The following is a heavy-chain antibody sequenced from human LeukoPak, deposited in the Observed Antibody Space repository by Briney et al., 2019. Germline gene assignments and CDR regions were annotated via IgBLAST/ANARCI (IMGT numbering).Heavy chain of an antibody. D-gene: IGHD6-19*01. CDR2: IYHSGST. CDR3: ARHEQWLVPVDY. CDR1: GNSIGSSYY. Sequence: PSETLSLTCAVSGNSIGSSYYWGWIRQPPGKGLEWIASIYHSGSTYYNPSLKGRVTISMDTSKNEFSLRLSSVTAADTAVYYCARHEQWLVPVDYWGQGTLVTVSS. J-gene: IGHJ4*02. V-gene: IGHV4-38-2*01.